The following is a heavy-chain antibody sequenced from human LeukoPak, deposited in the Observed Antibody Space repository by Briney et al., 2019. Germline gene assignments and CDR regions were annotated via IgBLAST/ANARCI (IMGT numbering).Heavy chain of an antibody. CDR1: GGSISSSSYF. D-gene: IGHD4-17*01. V-gene: IGHV4-39*01. CDR3: ARSIHPRGDLSYPFDY. Sequence: SETLSLTCTVSGGSISSSSYFWGWIRQPPGKGLEWIGSIYYSGSTYYNPSLESRSTISVDTSKNQFSLKLSSVTAADTAVYYCARSIHPRGDLSYPFDYWGQGTLVTVSS. CDR2: IYYSGST. J-gene: IGHJ4*02.